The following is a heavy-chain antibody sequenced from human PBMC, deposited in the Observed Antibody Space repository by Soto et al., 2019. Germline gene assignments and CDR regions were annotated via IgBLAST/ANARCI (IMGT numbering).Heavy chain of an antibody. J-gene: IGHJ4*02. Sequence: QLQLQESGSGLVRPSQTLSLSCAVSGDSISNGGYSWNWIRQPPGKGLEWIRYIYHGGSTYSNPSPEGRVTLSVDTSKNQFSLRLTSVIAADTAVYYCARDRRSFYHDGSGLDYWGQGILVTVSS. CDR3: ARDRRSFYHDGSGLDY. CDR1: GDSISNGGYS. D-gene: IGHD3-22*01. CDR2: IYHGGST. V-gene: IGHV4-30-2*01.